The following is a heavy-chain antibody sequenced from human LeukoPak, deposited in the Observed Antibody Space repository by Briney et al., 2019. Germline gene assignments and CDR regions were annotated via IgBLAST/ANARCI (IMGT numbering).Heavy chain of an antibody. CDR3: ASKSDYGMDV. J-gene: IGHJ6*02. CDR2: MKTDGSEK. V-gene: IGHV3-7*01. Sequence: HPGGSLRLSCAASGFTFTTYWIHWIRQAPGKGLEWVANMKTDGSEKYYVDSVKGRFTISRDNTKNSVYLQMNSLRAEDTAVYYCASKSDYGMDVWGQGTTVTVSS. CDR1: GFTFTTYW.